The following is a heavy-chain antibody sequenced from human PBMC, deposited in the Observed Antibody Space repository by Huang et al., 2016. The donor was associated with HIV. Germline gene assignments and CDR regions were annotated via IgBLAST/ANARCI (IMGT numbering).Heavy chain of an antibody. V-gene: IGHV3-15*05. CDR3: ATDTAGTNDAFNI. CDR2: IKRKLDGGTA. D-gene: IGHD4-17*01. CDR1: GFTFTNAW. Sequence: EVQLVESGGGLVKAGGSLRLSCAGSGFTFTNAWMSWVRQAQGKGLEWVGRIKRKLDGGTADYAALVRGRFITSRDDSKHTVHLQMNSLKSEDTGTYYCATDTAGTNDAFNIWGQGTKVTVSS. J-gene: IGHJ3*02.